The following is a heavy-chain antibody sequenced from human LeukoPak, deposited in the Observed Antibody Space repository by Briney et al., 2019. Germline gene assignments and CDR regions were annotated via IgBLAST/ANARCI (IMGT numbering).Heavy chain of an antibody. V-gene: IGHV1-18*01. D-gene: IGHD6-19*01. CDR3: ARDPPYSSGWYETDY. CDR1: GYTFTSYG. J-gene: IGHJ4*02. Sequence: ASVKVSCKASGYTFTSYGISWVRQAPGQGLEWMGWISAYNGKTNYAQKLQGRVTMTTDTSTSTAYMELRSLRSDDTAVYYCARDPPYSSGWYETDYWGQGTLVTVSS. CDR2: ISAYNGKT.